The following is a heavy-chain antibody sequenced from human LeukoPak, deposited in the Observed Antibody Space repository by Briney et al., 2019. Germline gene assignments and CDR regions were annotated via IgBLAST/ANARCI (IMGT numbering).Heavy chain of an antibody. CDR3: ARGAGKYYYDSSGYYYEDY. D-gene: IGHD3-22*01. Sequence: SVKVSCKASGGTFSSYAISWVRQAPGQGLEWMGGIIPIFGTANYARKFQGRVTITADKSTSTAYMELSSLRSEDTAVYYCARGAGKYYYDSSGYYYEDYWGQGTLVTVSS. V-gene: IGHV1-69*06. CDR1: GGTFSSYA. CDR2: IIPIFGTA. J-gene: IGHJ4*02.